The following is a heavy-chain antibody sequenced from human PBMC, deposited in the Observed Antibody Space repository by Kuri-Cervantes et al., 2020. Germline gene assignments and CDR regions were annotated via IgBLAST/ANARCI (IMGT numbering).Heavy chain of an antibody. D-gene: IGHD5-24*01. CDR2: IRQDGGDK. CDR1: GFTFSDYW. J-gene: IGHJ6*02. Sequence: GGSLRLSCAASGFTFSDYWMNWVRQAPGKGLEWVASIRQDGGDKYYVDSVKGRFTISRDNANYSLYLQMSSLRAEDTAVYYCARDMTHPMATIIAYYYYGLGVWGQGTTVTVSS. V-gene: IGHV3-7*01. CDR3: ARDMTHPMATIIAYYYYGLGV.